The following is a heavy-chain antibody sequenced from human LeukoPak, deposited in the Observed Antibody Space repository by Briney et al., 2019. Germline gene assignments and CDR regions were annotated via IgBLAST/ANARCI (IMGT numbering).Heavy chain of an antibody. V-gene: IGHV5-51*01. CDR2: IYPGDSDT. Sequence: GESLKISCKGSGYSFTSYWIGWVRQMPGKGLERMGIIYPGDSDTRYSPSFQGQVTISADKSISTAYLQWSSLKASDTAMYYCARQRSLRYNWFDPWGQGTLVTVSS. CDR3: ARQRSLRYNWFDP. D-gene: IGHD3-3*01. J-gene: IGHJ5*02. CDR1: GYSFTSYW.